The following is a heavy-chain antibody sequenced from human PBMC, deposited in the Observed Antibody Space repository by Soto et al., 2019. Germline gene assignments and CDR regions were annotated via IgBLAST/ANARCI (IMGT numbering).Heavy chain of an antibody. V-gene: IGHV3-33*01. D-gene: IGHD5-12*01. CDR2: IWYDGSNT. J-gene: IGHJ4*02. CDR3: ARDFSMVIVAPGY. Sequence: PGEFLKISCAASGFTFNSYAMHCVRQAPGKGLEWVGVIWYDGSNTFYAESVKGRFTISRDNSKNTVYLQMNSLRAEDTAVYYCARDFSMVIVAPGYWGQGTLVTVSS. CDR1: GFTFNSYA.